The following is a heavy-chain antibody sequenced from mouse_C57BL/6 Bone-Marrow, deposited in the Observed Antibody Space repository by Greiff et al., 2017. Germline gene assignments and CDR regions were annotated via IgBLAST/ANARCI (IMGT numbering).Heavy chain of an antibody. J-gene: IGHJ1*03. CDR2: IHPNSGST. CDR3: ARSYGSSYWYFDV. CDR1: GYTFTSYW. Sequence: QVQLQQPGAELVKPGASVKLSCKASGYTFTSYWMHWVKQRPGQGLEWIGMIHPNSGSTKYNEKFKGKATLTADKSSSTAYMQLNSLTSEDSEVYFCARSYGSSYWYFDVWGTGTTVTVSS. V-gene: IGHV1-64*01. D-gene: IGHD1-1*01.